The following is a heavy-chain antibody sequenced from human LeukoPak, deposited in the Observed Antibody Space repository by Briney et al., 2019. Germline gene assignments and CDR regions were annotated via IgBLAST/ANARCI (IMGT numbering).Heavy chain of an antibody. CDR3: ARVTTGTTFIDY. CDR1: GYTFTSYD. Sequence: ASVKVSCKASGYTFTSYDINWVRQATGQGLEWMGWMNPNSGNTGYAQKFQGRVTMTRNTSISTAYMELSSLRSEDTAVYYCARVTTGTTFIDYWGQGNLVTVSS. V-gene: IGHV1-8*01. CDR2: MNPNSGNT. J-gene: IGHJ4*02. D-gene: IGHD1-1*01.